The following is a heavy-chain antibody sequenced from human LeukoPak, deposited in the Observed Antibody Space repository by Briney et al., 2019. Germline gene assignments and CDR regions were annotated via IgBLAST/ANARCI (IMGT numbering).Heavy chain of an antibody. CDR3: ARDSGSYSPVYYFDY. D-gene: IGHD1-26*01. CDR2: ISSNGGST. Sequence: GGSLRLSCAASGFTFSSYAMHWVRQAPGKGLEYVSAISSNGGSTYYANSVKGRFTISRDNSKNTLYLQMGSLRAEDMAVYYCARDSGSYSPVYYFDYWGQGTLVTVSS. CDR1: GFTFSSYA. J-gene: IGHJ4*02. V-gene: IGHV3-64*01.